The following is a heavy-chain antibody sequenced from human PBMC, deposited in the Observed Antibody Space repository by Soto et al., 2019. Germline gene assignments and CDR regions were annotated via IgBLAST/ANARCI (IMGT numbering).Heavy chain of an antibody. D-gene: IGHD4-17*01. V-gene: IGHV3-7*03. J-gene: IGHJ5*02. CDR1: GFTFSNYW. CDR2: IKQDGSVK. Sequence: GGSLRLSCAPSGFTFSNYWMSWVRQAPGQGLEWVASIKQDGSVKHYVDSVKGRFTISRDNAEKSLHLQMNSLRAEDTAVYYCAKLRGDYTVFDPWGQGTLVTVSS. CDR3: AKLRGDYTVFDP.